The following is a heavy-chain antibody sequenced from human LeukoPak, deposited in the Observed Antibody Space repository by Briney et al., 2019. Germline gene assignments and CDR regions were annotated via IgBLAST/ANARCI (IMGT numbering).Heavy chain of an antibody. CDR1: GGSISSTSYY. D-gene: IGHD3-10*01. J-gene: IGHJ4*02. Sequence: SETLSLTCTVSGGSISSTSYYWGWIRQPPGEGLEWIGSIYYSGTTYYNPSLKSRVTISLDTSQNQFSLRVTSVTAADTAVYYCASQVGYGSGTYYNKLFDYWGQGTLLTVS. CDR3: ASQVGYGSGTYYNKLFDY. V-gene: IGHV4-39*01. CDR2: IYYSGTT.